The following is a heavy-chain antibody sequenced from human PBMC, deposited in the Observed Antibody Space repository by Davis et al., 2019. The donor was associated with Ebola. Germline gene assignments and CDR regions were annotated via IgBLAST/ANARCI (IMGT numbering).Heavy chain of an antibody. CDR3: ARMQLRGYYFDH. CDR2: INPSGGST. CDR1: GYTFTSYY. D-gene: IGHD6-6*01. V-gene: IGHV1-46*01. J-gene: IGHJ4*02. Sequence: AASVKVSCKASGYTFTSYYMHWVRQAPGQGLEWMGIINPSGGSTSYAQKFQGRVTMTRDTSISTAYMELSRLRSDDTAVYYCARMQLRGYYFDHWGQGTLVTVSS.